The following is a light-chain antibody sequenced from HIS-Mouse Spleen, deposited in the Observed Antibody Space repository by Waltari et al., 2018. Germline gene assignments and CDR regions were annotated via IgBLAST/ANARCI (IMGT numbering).Light chain of an antibody. Sequence: GQSITISCTGTSSDVGCYNYVSWYQQHPGKAPKLMIYEVSNRPSGVSNRFSGSKSGNTASLTISGLQAEDEADYYCSSYTSSSTPVVFGGGTKLTVL. CDR3: SSYTSSSTPVV. CDR2: EVS. V-gene: IGLV2-14*01. J-gene: IGLJ2*01. CDR1: SSDVGCYNY.